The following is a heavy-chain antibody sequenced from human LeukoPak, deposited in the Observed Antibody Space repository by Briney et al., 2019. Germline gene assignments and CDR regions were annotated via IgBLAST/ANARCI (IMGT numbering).Heavy chain of an antibody. V-gene: IGHV4-4*07. CDR3: ARALRNYEVLDYYYYYMDV. CDR2: IYTSGST. CDR1: GGSISSYY. J-gene: IGHJ6*03. Sequence: PSETLSLTCTVSGGSISSYYWSWLRQPAGKGLEWIGRIYTSGSTNYNPSLKSRVTMSVDTSKNQFSLKLSSVTAADTAVYYCARALRNYEVLDYYYYYMDVWGKGTTVTVSS. D-gene: IGHD4-11*01.